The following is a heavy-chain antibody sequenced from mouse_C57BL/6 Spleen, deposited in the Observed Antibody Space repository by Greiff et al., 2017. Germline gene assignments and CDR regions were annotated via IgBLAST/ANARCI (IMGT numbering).Heavy chain of an antibody. CDR3: ARLGQGYYAMDY. Sequence: EVMLVESGGGLVKPGGSLKLSCAASGFTFSDYGMHWVRQAPEKGLEWVAYISSGSSTIYYAATVKGRFTISRDNAKNTLFLQMTSLRSEDTAMYYCARLGQGYYAMDYWGQGTSVTVSS. D-gene: IGHD3-3*01. CDR2: ISSGSSTI. J-gene: IGHJ4*01. V-gene: IGHV5-17*01. CDR1: GFTFSDYG.